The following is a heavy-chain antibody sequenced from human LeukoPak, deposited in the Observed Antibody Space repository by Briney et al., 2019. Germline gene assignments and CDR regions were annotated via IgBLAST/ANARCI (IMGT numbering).Heavy chain of an antibody. J-gene: IGHJ6*03. CDR2: IIPIFGTA. D-gene: IGHD2-2*01. V-gene: IGHV1-69*13. CDR3: ARSGVVPALYYMDV. CDR1: GYTFTSYD. Sequence: SVKVSCKASGYTFTSYDISWVRQAPGQGLEWMGGIIPIFGTANYAQKFQGRVTITADESTSTAYMELSSLRSEDTAVYYCARSGVVPALYYMDVWGKGTTVTVSS.